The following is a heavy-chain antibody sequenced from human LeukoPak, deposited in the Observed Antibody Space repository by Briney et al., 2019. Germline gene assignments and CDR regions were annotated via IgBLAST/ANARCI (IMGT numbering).Heavy chain of an antibody. CDR2: IIPIFGTA. D-gene: IGHD5-12*01. CDR3: ARSPPDHPRGYSGYDYRNYYFDY. CDR1: GGAFSSYA. Sequence: ASVKVSCKASGGAFSSYAISWVRQAPGQGLEWMGGIIPIFGTANYAQKFQGRVTITTDESTSTAYMELSSLRSEDTAVYYCARSPPDHPRGYSGYDYRNYYFDYWGQGTLVTVSS. J-gene: IGHJ4*02. V-gene: IGHV1-69*05.